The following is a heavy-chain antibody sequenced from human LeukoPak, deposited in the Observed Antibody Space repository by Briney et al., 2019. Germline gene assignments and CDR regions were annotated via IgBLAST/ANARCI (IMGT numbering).Heavy chain of an antibody. Sequence: GGSLRLSCAASGFTSSAIHWVRQSPGKGLEWLAIISFDGAYRYYADSVKGRFTISRDISKNTFYLQMSSLTADDAALYYCAKDQQGGAGSGRFNYWGQGTLVTVSS. J-gene: IGHJ4*02. CDR2: ISFDGAYR. CDR1: GFTSSA. V-gene: IGHV3-30*04. CDR3: AKDQQGGAGSGRFNY. D-gene: IGHD3-10*01.